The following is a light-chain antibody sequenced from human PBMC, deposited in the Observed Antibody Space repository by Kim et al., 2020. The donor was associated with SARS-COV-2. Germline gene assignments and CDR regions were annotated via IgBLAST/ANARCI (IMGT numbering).Light chain of an antibody. CDR3: CSYAGTYTLI. J-gene: IGLJ2*01. V-gene: IGLV2-11*03. Sequence: GQTVTISCTGSNRDIGGYQYVSWYQQHPGKAPKLIIYDVSGRPSGVPDRFSGSESGNTASLTISGLQTEDEADYYCCSYAGTYTLIFGGGTKVTVL. CDR1: NRDIGGYQY. CDR2: DVS.